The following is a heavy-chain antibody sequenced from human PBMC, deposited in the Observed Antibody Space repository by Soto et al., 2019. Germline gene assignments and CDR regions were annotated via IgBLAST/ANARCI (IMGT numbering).Heavy chain of an antibody. CDR2: ISPYNDYT. CDR3: ARGGYYDNVWGKLSHYGLDV. V-gene: IGHV1-18*01. J-gene: IGHJ6*02. CDR1: GYTFIRYG. D-gene: IGHD3-16*01. Sequence: QVHLVQSAGEVKKPGASVKVSCKASGYTFIRYGITWVRQAPGQGLEWVGWISPYNDYTNYAQNLQGRVSMTTDTSTNTVYMELRRLIPDDTALYYCARGGYYDNVWGKLSHYGLDVWGQGTTVTVSS.